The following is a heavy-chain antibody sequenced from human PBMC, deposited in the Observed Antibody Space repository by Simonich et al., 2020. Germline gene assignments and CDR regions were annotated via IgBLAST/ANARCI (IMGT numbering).Heavy chain of an antibody. V-gene: IGHV1-2*06. CDR3: ARVNYDSSGYYYAYYFDY. CDR1: GYTFTGYY. CDR2: INPNSGGT. D-gene: IGHD3-22*01. J-gene: IGHJ4*02. Sequence: QVQLVQSGAEVKKPGASVKVSCKASGYTFTGYYMHWVRQAPGQGLEWMGRINPNSGGTNYAQKFQGRVTMTRDTSISTAYMELSRLRSDDTAVYYCARVNYDSSGYYYAYYFDYWGQGTLVTVSS.